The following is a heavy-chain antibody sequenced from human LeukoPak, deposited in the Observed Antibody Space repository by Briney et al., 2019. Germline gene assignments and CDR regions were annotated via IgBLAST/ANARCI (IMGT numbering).Heavy chain of an antibody. J-gene: IGHJ4*02. CDR3: ARAQQLLNPFDY. D-gene: IGHD6-13*01. Sequence: PSETLSLTCTVSGGSISSGGYYWRWIRQHPGKGLEWIGYIYYSGSTYYNPSLKSRVTISVDTSKNQLSLKLSSVTAADTAVYYCARAQQLLNPFDYWGQGTLVTVSS. CDR1: GGSISSGGYY. V-gene: IGHV4-31*03. CDR2: IYYSGST.